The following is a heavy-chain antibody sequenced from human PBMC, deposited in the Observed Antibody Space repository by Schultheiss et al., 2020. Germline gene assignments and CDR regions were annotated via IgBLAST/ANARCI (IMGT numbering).Heavy chain of an antibody. CDR2: ISYDGSNK. CDR3: ARDPFYGSGRKSKFDY. CDR1: GFTFSSYG. J-gene: IGHJ4*02. Sequence: GGSLRLSCAASGFTFSSYGMHWVRQAPGKGLEWVAVISYDGSNKYYADSVKGRFTISRDNAKNSLYLQMNSLRAEDTAVYYCARDPFYGSGRKSKFDYWGQGTLVTVSS. V-gene: IGHV3-30*03. D-gene: IGHD3-10*01.